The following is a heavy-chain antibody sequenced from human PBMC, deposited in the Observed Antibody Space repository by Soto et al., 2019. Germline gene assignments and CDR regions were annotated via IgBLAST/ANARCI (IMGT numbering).Heavy chain of an antibody. CDR2: ISGTGGT. V-gene: IGHV3-23*01. J-gene: IGHJ4*02. Sequence: EVQLWESGGGLVQPGGSLRLSCAVSGFTFSSHVMSWVRQAPGKGLEWVSAISGTGGTYYADSVKGRFTISRDNSKNALYLQMNNLRDEDTAVYYCAKDRRGAYCSGGICYSPDYWGQGILVIVSS. CDR3: AKDRRGAYCSGGICYSPDY. D-gene: IGHD2-15*01. CDR1: GFTFSSHV.